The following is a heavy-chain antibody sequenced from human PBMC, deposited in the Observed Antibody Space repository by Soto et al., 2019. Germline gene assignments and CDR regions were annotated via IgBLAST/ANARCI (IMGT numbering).Heavy chain of an antibody. CDR1: GFTFGSFG. CDR3: AKGPLYYYYHFMDV. CDR2: ISPYDGSEK. J-gene: IGHJ6*03. V-gene: IGHV3-30*18. Sequence: QVQLVESGGGVVQSEKSLRLSCAASGFTFGSFGMHWVRQAPGKGLEWVAVISPYDGSEKYYADSVKGRFTISRDNSKDILYLQMNSLRPNDTAVYYCAKGPLYYYYHFMDVWGKGTTVTVSS.